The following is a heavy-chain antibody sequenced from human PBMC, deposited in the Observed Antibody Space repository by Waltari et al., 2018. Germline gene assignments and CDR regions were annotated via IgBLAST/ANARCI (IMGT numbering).Heavy chain of an antibody. CDR1: GGPIRSSSYT. CDR3: ARTGGTVVYNKTPEFDY. J-gene: IGHJ4*02. Sequence: QLQLQESGPGLVKPSETLSLTCTVSGGPIRSSSYTWGWIRRPPGKGLEWIGSIYYSGSTYYNPSLKSRVTISVDTSKNQFSLKLSSVTAADTTVYYCARTGGTVVYNKTPEFDYWGQGTLVTVSS. D-gene: IGHD2-15*01. CDR2: IYYSGST. V-gene: IGHV4-39*01.